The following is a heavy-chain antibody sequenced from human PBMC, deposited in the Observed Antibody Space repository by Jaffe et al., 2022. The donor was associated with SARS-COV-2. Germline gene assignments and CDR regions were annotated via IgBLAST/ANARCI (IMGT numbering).Heavy chain of an antibody. CDR2: IYYSGST. D-gene: IGHD5-12*01. CDR3: ANSGYGYYYGMDV. V-gene: IGHV4-59*01. J-gene: IGHJ6*02. CDR1: GGSISSYY. Sequence: QVQLQESGPGLVKPSETLSLTCTVSGGSISSYYWSWIRQPPGKGLEWIGYIYYSGSTNYNPSLKSRVTISVDTSKNQFSLKLSSVTAADTAVYYCANSGYGYYYGMDVWGQGTTVTVSS.